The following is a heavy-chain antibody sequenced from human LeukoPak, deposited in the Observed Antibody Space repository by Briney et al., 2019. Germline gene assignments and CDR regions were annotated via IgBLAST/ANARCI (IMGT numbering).Heavy chain of an antibody. CDR3: ARDLGGSSGYYSSSFDY. V-gene: IGHV1-69*05. J-gene: IGHJ4*02. CDR2: IIPIFGTA. D-gene: IGHD3-22*01. Sequence: SVKVSCKASGGTFSSYAISWVRQAPGQGLEWMGGIIPIFGTANYAQKFQGRVTITTDESTSTAYMELSSLRSEDTAVYYCARDLGGSSGYYSSSFDYWGQGTLVTVSS. CDR1: GGTFSSYA.